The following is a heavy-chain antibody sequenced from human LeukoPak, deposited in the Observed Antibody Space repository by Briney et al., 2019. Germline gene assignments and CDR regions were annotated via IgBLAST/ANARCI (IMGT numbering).Heavy chain of an antibody. CDR3: ARSILQSHYYYYYMDV. J-gene: IGHJ6*03. CDR2: INHSGST. D-gene: IGHD2-21*01. Sequence: PSETLSLTCAVYGGSFSGYYWSWIRQPPGKGLEWIGEINHSGSTNYNPSLESRVTISVDTSKNQFSLKLSSVTAADTAVYYCARSILQSHYYYYYMDVWGKGTTVTVSS. CDR1: GGSFSGYY. V-gene: IGHV4-34*01.